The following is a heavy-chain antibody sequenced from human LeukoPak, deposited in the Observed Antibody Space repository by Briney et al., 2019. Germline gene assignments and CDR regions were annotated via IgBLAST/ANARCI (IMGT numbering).Heavy chain of an antibody. Sequence: GGSLRLSCAASGFTFSSYSMNWVRQAPGKGLEWVSSISSSSSYIYYADSVKGRFTISRDNAKNSLYLQMNSLRAEDTAVYYCARDRGVLLWFGELSGGMDDWGQGTTVTVSS. CDR3: ARDRGVLLWFGELSGGMDD. J-gene: IGHJ6*02. V-gene: IGHV3-21*01. CDR1: GFTFSSYS. D-gene: IGHD3-10*01. CDR2: ISSSSSYI.